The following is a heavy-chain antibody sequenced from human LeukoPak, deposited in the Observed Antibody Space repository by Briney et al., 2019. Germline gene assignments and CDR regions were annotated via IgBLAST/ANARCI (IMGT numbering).Heavy chain of an antibody. D-gene: IGHD2-2*01. CDR3: ARDILGYCSSTSCYEGGWFDP. Sequence: ASVKVSCKASGYTFTSYGISWVRQALGQGLEWMGWISAYNGNTNYAQKLQGRVTMTTDTSTSTAYMELRSLRSDDTAVYYCARDILGYCSSTSCYEGGWFDPWGQGTLVTVSS. V-gene: IGHV1-18*04. CDR1: GYTFTSYG. CDR2: ISAYNGNT. J-gene: IGHJ5*02.